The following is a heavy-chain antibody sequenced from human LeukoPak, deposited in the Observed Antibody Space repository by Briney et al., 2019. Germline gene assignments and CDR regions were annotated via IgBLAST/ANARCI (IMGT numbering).Heavy chain of an antibody. J-gene: IGHJ5*02. Sequence: ASVKVSCKASGYTFTSYTMSRVRQAPGQGLEWMGWISAYTGNTNYAQNLQGRVSMTTDTSTSTAYMELRSLRFDDTAVYYCARGFSSGSNWFDPWGQGTLVTVSS. CDR3: ARGFSSGSNWFDP. CDR1: GYTFTSYT. CDR2: ISAYTGNT. V-gene: IGHV1-18*01. D-gene: IGHD6-25*01.